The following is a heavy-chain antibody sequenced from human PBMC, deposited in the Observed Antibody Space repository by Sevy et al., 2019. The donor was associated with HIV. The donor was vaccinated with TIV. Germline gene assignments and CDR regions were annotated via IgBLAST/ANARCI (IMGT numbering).Heavy chain of an antibody. D-gene: IGHD3-22*01. CDR3: AKVTYYYDSSGYYYDY. CDR2: ISYDGSNK. CDR1: GFTFSSYG. V-gene: IGHV3-30*18. Sequence: GGSLRLSCAASGFTFSSYGMHWVRQAPGKGLEWVAVISYDGSNKYYADSVKGRFTMSRDNSKNTLYLQMNSLRAEDTAVYYCAKVTYYYDSSGYYYDYWGQGTLVTVSS. J-gene: IGHJ4*02.